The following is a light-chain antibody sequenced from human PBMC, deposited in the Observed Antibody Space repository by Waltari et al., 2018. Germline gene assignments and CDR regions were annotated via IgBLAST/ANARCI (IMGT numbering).Light chain of an antibody. CDR1: QNINKW. V-gene: IGKV1-5*01. CDR2: DAS. CDR3: QHYNTYPPT. J-gene: IGKJ1*01. Sequence: DIQMTQSPSTLSASVGDRVTVTCRASQNINKWLAWYQQKPGKAPNLLLYDASTLQSGVPSRFSGSGFGKEFTLAISSLQPEDFATYFCQHYNTYPPTFGQGTRVELK.